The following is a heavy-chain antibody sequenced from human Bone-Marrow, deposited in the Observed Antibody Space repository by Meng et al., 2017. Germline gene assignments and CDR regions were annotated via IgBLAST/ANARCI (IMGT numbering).Heavy chain of an antibody. J-gene: IGHJ4*02. CDR3: ARLGRRGYDDY. V-gene: IGHV3-11*04. CDR2: ISSSGSTI. CDR1: GFTFSDYY. D-gene: IGHD5-12*01. Sequence: QGHPVGAWGGLVKPGGSLRLSCAASGFTFSDYYMSWIRQAPGKGLEWVSYISSSGSTIYYADSVKGRFTISRDNAKNSLYLQMNSLRAEDTAVYYCARLGRRGYDDYWGQGTLVTVSS.